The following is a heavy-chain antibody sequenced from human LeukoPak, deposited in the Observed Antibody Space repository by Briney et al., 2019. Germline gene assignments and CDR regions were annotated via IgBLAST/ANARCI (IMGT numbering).Heavy chain of an antibody. CDR3: ARGAGGVGGDD. D-gene: IGHD1-26*01. V-gene: IGHV3-11*04. Sequence: GGSLRLSCAASGFTFSNSYMCWIRQAPGKGLEWISYISGSGHDINYADSVKGRFTVSRDNAKNSLDLQMNSLRADDTAMYYCARGAGGVGGDDWGQGTLVTVSS. CDR1: GFTFSNSY. J-gene: IGHJ4*02. CDR2: ISGSGHDI.